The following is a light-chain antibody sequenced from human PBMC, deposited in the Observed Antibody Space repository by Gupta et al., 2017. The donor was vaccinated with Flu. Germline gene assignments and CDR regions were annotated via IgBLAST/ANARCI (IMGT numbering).Light chain of an antibody. CDR1: QSVKSN. J-gene: IGKJ4*01. CDR3: QQYHNWPPLT. CDR2: DAS. Sequence: ATRARALGERATRSCSTSQSVKSNLAWLQQKPGRAPTLLIYDASTRANDVPARFSGSGSGTEFTLTITSLQSEDCAVYYCQQYHNWPPLTFGTGTKVEIK. V-gene: IGKV3D-15*01.